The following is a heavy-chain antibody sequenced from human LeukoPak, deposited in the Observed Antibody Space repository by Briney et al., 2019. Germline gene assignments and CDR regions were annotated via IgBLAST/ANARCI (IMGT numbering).Heavy chain of an antibody. D-gene: IGHD6-6*01. CDR1: GYSFTSYW. J-gene: IGHJ4*02. CDR2: IYPGDSDT. CDR3: ARRVAYSSSAGGVDY. V-gene: IGHV5-51*01. Sequence: GESLTISCKGSGYSFTSYWIGWVGQMPGKGLDWMGIIYPGDSDTRYSPSFQGQVTISPDKSISTAYLQWSSLKASDTAMYYCARRVAYSSSAGGVDYWGQGTLVTVSS.